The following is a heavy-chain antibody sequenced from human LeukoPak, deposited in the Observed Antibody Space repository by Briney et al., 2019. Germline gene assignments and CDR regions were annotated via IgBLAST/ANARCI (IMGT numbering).Heavy chain of an antibody. V-gene: IGHV3-23*01. Sequence: GGSLRLSCAASGFTFSSYAMSWVRQAPGKGLEWVSAISGSGGSTYYADSVKGRFTISRDNSKNTLYLQMSSLRAEDTAVYYCAKTRDSSGYYSRLYFDYWGQGTLVTVSS. CDR1: GFTFSSYA. CDR3: AKTRDSSGYYSRLYFDY. D-gene: IGHD3-22*01. CDR2: ISGSGGST. J-gene: IGHJ4*02.